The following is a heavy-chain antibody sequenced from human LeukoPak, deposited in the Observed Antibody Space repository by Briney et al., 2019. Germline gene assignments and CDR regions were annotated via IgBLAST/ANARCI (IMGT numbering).Heavy chain of an antibody. CDR3: ARGPSVVRGVITGPTFDY. CDR1: RGSISTYY. D-gene: IGHD3-10*01. J-gene: IGHJ4*02. V-gene: IGHV4-59*01. Sequence: SETLSLTCTVSRGSISTYYWNWIRQPPGKGLEWIGYIYYTGTTDYNPSLKSRVTMSVDTSKNQFSLKLSSVTTADTAVYYCARGPSVVRGVITGPTFDYWGQGTLVTVSS. CDR2: IYYTGTT.